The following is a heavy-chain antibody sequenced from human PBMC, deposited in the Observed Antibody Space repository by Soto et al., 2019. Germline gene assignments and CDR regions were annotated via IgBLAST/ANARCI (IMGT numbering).Heavy chain of an antibody. CDR2: INPNSGGT. Sequence: ASVKVSCKASGYTFTGYYMHWVRQAPGQGLEWMGWINPNSGGTNYAQKFQGRVTMTRDTSISTAYMELSRLRSEDTAVYYCARGDFSTVPTGRFDYWGQGTLVTVSS. CDR3: ARGDFSTVPTGRFDY. CDR1: GYTFTGYY. V-gene: IGHV1-2*02. D-gene: IGHD4-17*01. J-gene: IGHJ4*02.